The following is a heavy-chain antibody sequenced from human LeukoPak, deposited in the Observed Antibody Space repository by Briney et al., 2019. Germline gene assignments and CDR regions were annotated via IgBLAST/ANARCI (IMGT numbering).Heavy chain of an antibody. D-gene: IGHD1-26*01. V-gene: IGHV3-48*03. CDR3: ARRGRGAKGAFDI. Sequence: DSVKGRFTISRDNAKNSLYLQMNSLRAEDTAVYYCARRGRGAKGAFDIWGQGTMVTVSS. J-gene: IGHJ3*02.